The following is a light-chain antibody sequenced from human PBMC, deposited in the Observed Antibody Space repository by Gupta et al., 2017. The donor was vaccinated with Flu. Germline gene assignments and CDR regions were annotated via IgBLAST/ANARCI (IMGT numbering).Light chain of an antibody. CDR3: QQYNDYSPDG. J-gene: IGKJ2*03. CDR2: KAS. V-gene: IGKV1-5*03. CDR1: QSIRTW. Sequence: IQMTQSPSTLSASVADRVTITCRASQSIRTWLAWYQHKPGKAPNLLIYKASTLESGVPSRFSGSGSGTEFTLTISSLQPDDFATDYCQQYNDYSPDGFGPGTKLEI.